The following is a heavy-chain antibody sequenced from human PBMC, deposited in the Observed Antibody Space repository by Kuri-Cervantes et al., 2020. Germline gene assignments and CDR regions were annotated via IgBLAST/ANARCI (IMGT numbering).Heavy chain of an antibody. CDR2: ISAGGGST. Sequence: ETLSLTCTASGFTFSIYAMNWVRQAPGKGLEWVSTISAGGGSTYYADSVKGRFTIPRDNSKNTLYLQMNGLRAEDTAVYYCARGGMSYGSGDPDAFDIWGQGTMVTVSS. J-gene: IGHJ3*02. V-gene: IGHV3-23*01. D-gene: IGHD3-10*01. CDR3: ARGGMSYGSGDPDAFDI. CDR1: GFTFSIYA.